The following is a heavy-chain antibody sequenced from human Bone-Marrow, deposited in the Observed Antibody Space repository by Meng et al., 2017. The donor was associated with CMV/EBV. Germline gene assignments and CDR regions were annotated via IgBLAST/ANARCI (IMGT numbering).Heavy chain of an antibody. D-gene: IGHD6-13*01. CDR1: GGTFSSYA. Sequence: SVKVSCKASGGTFSSYAISWVRQAPGQGLEWMGGIIPILGIANYAQKFQGRVTITADKSTSTAYMELSSLRSEDTAVYYCARGEGIAAAVPYNWCDPWGRGNLVDVAS. CDR3: ARGEGIAAAVPYNWCDP. J-gene: IGHJ5*02. V-gene: IGHV1-69*10. CDR2: IIPILGIA.